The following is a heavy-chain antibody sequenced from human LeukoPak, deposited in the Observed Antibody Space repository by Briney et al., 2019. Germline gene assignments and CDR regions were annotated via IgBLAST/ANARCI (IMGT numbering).Heavy chain of an antibody. CDR3: AREKSFLEWLSTGRRDGYYMDV. J-gene: IGHJ6*03. V-gene: IGHV3-21*01. D-gene: IGHD3-3*02. CDR2: ISSSSSSYK. CDR1: GFTFISYN. Sequence: PGGSLRLSCAASGFTFISYNMNWVRQAPGKGLEWVSSISSSSSSYKYYADSVKGRFTVSRDNAKNSLYLHMNSLSAEDTAVYYCAREKSFLEWLSTGRRDGYYMDVWGKGTTVTVSS.